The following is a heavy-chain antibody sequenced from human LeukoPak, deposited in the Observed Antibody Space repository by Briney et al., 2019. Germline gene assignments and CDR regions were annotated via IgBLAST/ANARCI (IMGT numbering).Heavy chain of an antibody. J-gene: IGHJ4*02. CDR2: IRIKTYGGTA. CDR3: TRALSHDYSNYVGTY. D-gene: IGHD4-11*01. V-gene: IGHV3-49*04. CDR1: GFTFSSYW. Sequence: TGGSLRLSCAASGFTFSSYWMSCVRQAPGKGLEWVGFIRIKTYGGTAECAASVKGRFTISRDDSKSIAYLQMNTLKTEDTAVYYCTRALSHDYSNYVGTYWGQGTLVTVSS.